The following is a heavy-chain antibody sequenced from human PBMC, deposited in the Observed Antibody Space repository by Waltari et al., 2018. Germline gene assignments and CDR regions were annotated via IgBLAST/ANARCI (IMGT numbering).Heavy chain of an antibody. Sequence: QVQLVQSWAEVKEPGASVKVYCKAAGFGFNDYSYISWVRQAPGQGLEWMGWINAKSGNTNYARKFLGRVTMTRDTSISTVYMELSRLTSDDTALYYCARDGSSVMVEFDFWGQGTLVTVSS. D-gene: IGHD5-18*01. CDR1: GFGFNDYSY. CDR2: INAKSGNT. V-gene: IGHV1-2*02. J-gene: IGHJ4*02. CDR3: ARDGSSVMVEFDF.